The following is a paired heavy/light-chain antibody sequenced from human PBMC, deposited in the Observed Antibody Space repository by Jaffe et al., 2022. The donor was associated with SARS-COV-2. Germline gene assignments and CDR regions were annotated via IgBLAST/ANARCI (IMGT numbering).Heavy chain of an antibody. Sequence: EVRLVESGGGLVQPGGSLRLSCAGSGFIFSSYWMHWVRQVPGKGLMWVARINGDASRTIYADSVKGRFVVSRDNAQNTVYLQMTSVRDEDTATYYCARDSLKGYTSGWVDSWGQGILVSVSS. CDR2: INGDASRT. V-gene: IGHV3-74*01. J-gene: IGHJ4*02. CDR1: GFIFSSYW. D-gene: IGHD6-19*01. CDR3: ARDSLKGYTSGWVDS.
Light chain of an antibody. CDR1: QNVNNN. V-gene: IGKV3-15*01. CDR2: GAS. CDR3: QHYTAGWPRT. J-gene: IGKJ1*01. Sequence: EIVMTQFPATLSVSPGESATLSCRASQNVNNNLAWYQHKPGQAPRLLIYGASYRATGVPARFSGSGSGTDFTLSITSLQSEDFALYYCQHYTAGWPRTFGQGTKVEIK.